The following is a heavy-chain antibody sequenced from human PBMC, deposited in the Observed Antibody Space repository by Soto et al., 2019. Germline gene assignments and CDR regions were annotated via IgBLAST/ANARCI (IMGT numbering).Heavy chain of an antibody. D-gene: IGHD3-10*01. CDR3: ASGYYYGSGRDYYYYGMDV. J-gene: IGHJ6*02. V-gene: IGHV3-7*05. Sequence: GSLRLSCAASGFTFSSYWMSWVRQAPGKGLEWVANIKQDGSEKYYVDSVKGRFTISRDNAKNSLYLQMNSLRAEDTAVYYCASGYYYGSGRDYYYYGMDVWGQGTTVTVSS. CDR2: IKQDGSEK. CDR1: GFTFSSYW.